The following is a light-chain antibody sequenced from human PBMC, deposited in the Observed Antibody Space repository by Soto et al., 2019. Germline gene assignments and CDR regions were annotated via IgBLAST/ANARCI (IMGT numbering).Light chain of an antibody. CDR2: DAS. Sequence: EIVMTQSPGTLSVSPGERATLFCRASQSVRSSLAWYQQKPGQAPRLFIYDASTRATGIPARFSGSGSGTEFTLTISSLQSEDFAVYYCQQYHNWPVTFGGGTKVDNK. J-gene: IGKJ4*01. CDR1: QSVRSS. CDR3: QQYHNWPVT. V-gene: IGKV3-15*01.